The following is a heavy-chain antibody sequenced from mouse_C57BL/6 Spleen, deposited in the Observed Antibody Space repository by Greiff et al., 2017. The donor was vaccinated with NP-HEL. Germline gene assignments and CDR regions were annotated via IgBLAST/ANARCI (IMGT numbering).Heavy chain of an antibody. CDR1: GYTFTSYW. CDR2: INPSNGGT. D-gene: IGHD6-1*01. J-gene: IGHJ1*03. V-gene: IGHV1-53*01. CDR3: ARKVGHRDWYFDV. Sequence: QVQLQQSGTELVKPGASVKLSCKASGYTFTSYWMHWVKQRPGQGLEWIGNINPSNGGTNYNEKFKSKATLTVDKSSSTAYMQLSSLTSEDSAVDYCARKVGHRDWYFDVWGTGTTVTVSS.